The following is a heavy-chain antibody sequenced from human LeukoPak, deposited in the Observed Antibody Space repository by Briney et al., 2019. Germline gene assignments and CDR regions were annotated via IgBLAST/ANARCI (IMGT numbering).Heavy chain of an antibody. V-gene: IGHV4-34*01. CDR2: IKHRENT. Sequence: PSETLSLTCAVYGGSFSAYYWTWIRQPPGKGLEWIGEIKHRENTNYSPSLKSRGTISLDTSKNQICLKLSSVTAADTAVYYCAREGLTNAYNPLGYWGQGTLVIVSS. CDR3: AREGLTNAYNPLGY. D-gene: IGHD5-24*01. J-gene: IGHJ4*02. CDR1: GGSFSAYY.